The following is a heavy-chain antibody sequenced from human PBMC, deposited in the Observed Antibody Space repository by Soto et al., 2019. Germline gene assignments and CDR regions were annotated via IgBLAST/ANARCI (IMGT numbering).Heavy chain of an antibody. V-gene: IGHV3-23*01. J-gene: IGHJ3*02. CDR3: AKDRSSGYDFRADAFDI. CDR2: ISGSGGST. CDR1: GFTFSSYA. Sequence: GGSLRLSCAASGFTFSSYAMSWVRQAPGKGLEWVSAISGSGGSTYYADSVKGRFTISRDNSKNTLYLQMNSLRAEDTAVYYCAKDRSSGYDFRADAFDIWGQGTMVTVSS. D-gene: IGHD5-12*01.